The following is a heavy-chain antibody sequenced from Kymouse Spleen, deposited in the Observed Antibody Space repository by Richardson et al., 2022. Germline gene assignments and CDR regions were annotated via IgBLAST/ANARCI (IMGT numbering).Heavy chain of an antibody. CDR2: IYYSGST. D-gene: IGHD1-7*01. Sequence: QLQLQESGPGLVKPSETLSLTCTVSGGSISSSSYYWGWIRQPPGKGLEWIGSIYYSGSTYYNPSLKSRVTISVDTSKNQFSLKLSSVTAADTAVYYCARHANWNYGDYWGQGTLVTVSS. CDR1: GGSISSSSYY. V-gene: IGHV4-39*01. CDR3: ARHANWNYGDY. J-gene: IGHJ4*02.